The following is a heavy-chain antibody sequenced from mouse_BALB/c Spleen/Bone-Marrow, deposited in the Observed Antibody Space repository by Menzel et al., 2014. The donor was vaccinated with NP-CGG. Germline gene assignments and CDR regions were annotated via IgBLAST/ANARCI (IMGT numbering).Heavy chain of an antibody. J-gene: IGHJ2*01. CDR1: GFTFSSFG. CDR3: TRGGNWEDFDY. CDR2: ISSGSSPI. D-gene: IGHD4-1*01. V-gene: IGHV5-17*02. Sequence: EVKLVESGGGLVQPGGSRKLSCAASGFTFSSFGMHWVRQAPEKGLEWVAYISSGSSPIFYADTVKGRFTISRDNPKNTLFLQMTSLRSEDTAIYYCTRGGNWEDFDYWGQGTTPTVSS.